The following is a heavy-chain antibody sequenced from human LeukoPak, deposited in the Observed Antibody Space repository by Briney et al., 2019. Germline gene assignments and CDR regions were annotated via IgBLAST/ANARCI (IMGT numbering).Heavy chain of an antibody. CDR3: AKRSFCDISGYYIDY. CDR1: GFTFSSYA. Sequence: PGGSLRLSCAASGFTFSSYAMSWVRQAPGKGLEWVSGISGSAVDTYYADSVKGRFTISRDNSKNTLYLQMNSLRAGDTAVYYCAKRSFCDISGYYIDYWGQGTLVTVSS. CDR2: ISGSAVDT. D-gene: IGHD3-22*01. J-gene: IGHJ4*02. V-gene: IGHV3-23*01.